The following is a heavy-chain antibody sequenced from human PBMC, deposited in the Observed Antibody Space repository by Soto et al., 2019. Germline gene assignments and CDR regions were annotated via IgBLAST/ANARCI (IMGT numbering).Heavy chain of an antibody. CDR2: ISYDGSNK. CDR1: GFTFSSYA. Sequence: GGSLRLSCAASGFTFSSYAMHWVRQAPGKGLEWVAVISYDGSNKYYADSVKGRFTISRDNSKNTLYLQMNSLRAEDTAVYYCARLKLRYLDYWGQGTLVTVSS. CDR3: ARLKLRYLDY. J-gene: IGHJ4*02. D-gene: IGHD3-9*01. V-gene: IGHV3-30-3*01.